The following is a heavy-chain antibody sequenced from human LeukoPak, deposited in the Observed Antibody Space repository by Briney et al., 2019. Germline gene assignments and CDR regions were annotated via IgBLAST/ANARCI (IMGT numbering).Heavy chain of an antibody. J-gene: IGHJ6*02. CDR3: ASRIAARPQPYYYYYYGMDV. D-gene: IGHD6-6*01. Sequence: SETLSLTCTVSGGSISSSSYYWGWIRQPPGKGLEWIGSIYYSGSTYYNPSLKSRVTISVDTSKNQFSLKLSSVTAADTAVYYCASRIAARPQPYYYYYYGMDVWGRGTTVTVSS. V-gene: IGHV4-39*01. CDR2: IYYSGST. CDR1: GGSISSSSYY.